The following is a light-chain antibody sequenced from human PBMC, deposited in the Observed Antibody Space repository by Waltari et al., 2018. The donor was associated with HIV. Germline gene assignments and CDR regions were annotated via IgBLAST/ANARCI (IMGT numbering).Light chain of an antibody. V-gene: IGLV1-40*01. CDR1: RPNIGAGYD. CDR2: GNS. Sequence: QSELTQPPSVSAAPGQRVTISCTGSRPNIGAGYDVHWYQQVPGRAPKVVIYGNSNRPSGVPDRFSGSKSGSSASLVITGLQSEDEADYYCQSYDSNLSGLFGGGTKVTVL. J-gene: IGLJ2*01. CDR3: QSYDSNLSGL.